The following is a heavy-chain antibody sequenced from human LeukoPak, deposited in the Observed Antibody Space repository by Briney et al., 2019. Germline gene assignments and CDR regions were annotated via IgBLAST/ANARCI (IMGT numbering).Heavy chain of an antibody. CDR1: GGSFSGYY. Sequence: SETLSLTCAVYGGSFSGYYWSWIRQPPGKGLGWIGYIYYSGSTNYDPSLMSRVTISVDKSKNQFSLKVYSVTAADTAVYYCARREGELRYFDWLTPRDWGQGTLVTVSS. D-gene: IGHD3-9*01. CDR3: ARREGELRYFDWLTPRD. V-gene: IGHV4-59*12. J-gene: IGHJ4*02. CDR2: IYYSGST.